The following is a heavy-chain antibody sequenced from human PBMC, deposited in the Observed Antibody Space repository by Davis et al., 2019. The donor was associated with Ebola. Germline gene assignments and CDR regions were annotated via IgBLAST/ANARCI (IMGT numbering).Heavy chain of an antibody. CDR2: ISAYNGNT. CDR1: GYTFTSYG. Sequence: ASVKVSCKPSGYTFTSYGISWVRQAPGQGLEWMGWISAYNGNTNYAQKLQGRVTMTTDTSTSTAYMELRSLSSDDTAVYYCARGITMVRGVIIREEYYYYGMDVWGQGTTVTVSS. V-gene: IGHV1-18*01. D-gene: IGHD3-10*01. J-gene: IGHJ6*02. CDR3: ARGITMVRGVIIREEYYYYGMDV.